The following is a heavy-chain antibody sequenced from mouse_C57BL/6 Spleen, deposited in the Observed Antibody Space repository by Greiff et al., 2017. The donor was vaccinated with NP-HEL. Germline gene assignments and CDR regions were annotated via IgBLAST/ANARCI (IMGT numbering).Heavy chain of an antibody. CDR1: GYSFTDYN. J-gene: IGHJ1*03. CDR3: ARYGYGSSPWYFDV. CDR2: INPNYGTT. V-gene: IGHV1-39*01. D-gene: IGHD1-1*01. Sequence: EVQLQQSGPELVKPGASVKISCKASGYSFTDYNMNWVKQSNGKSLEWIGVINPNYGTTSYNQKFKGKATLTVDQSSSTAYMQLSSLTSEDSAVYYCARYGYGSSPWYFDVWGTGTTVTVSS.